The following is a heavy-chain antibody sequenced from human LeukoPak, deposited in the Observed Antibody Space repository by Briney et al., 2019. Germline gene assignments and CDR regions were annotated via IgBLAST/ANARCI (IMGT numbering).Heavy chain of an antibody. D-gene: IGHD2-2*02. CDR2: ISSSSSYT. J-gene: IGHJ6*02. CDR3: ARSKVVPAAIVRYYYYGMDV. V-gene: IGHV3-21*01. Sequence: GGSLRLSCAASGFTFSSYSMNWVRQAPGKGLEWVSSISSSSSYTYYADSVKGRFTISRDNAKNSLYLQMNSLRAEDTAVYYCARSKVVPAAIVRYYYYGMDVWGQGTTVTVSS. CDR1: GFTFSSYS.